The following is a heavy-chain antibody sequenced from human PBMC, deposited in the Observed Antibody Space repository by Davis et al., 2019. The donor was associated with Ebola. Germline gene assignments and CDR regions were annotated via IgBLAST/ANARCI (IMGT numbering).Heavy chain of an antibody. Sequence: PGGSLRLSCAVSGFNFNTYGMHWVRQAQGRGLEWLSFIRSDGTIRQYADSVKGRFTISRDNSKNTLYLQMNSLRSEDTAVYYCASPRGMGAEGVWYYYGMDVWGQGTTVTVSS. D-gene: IGHD3-10*01. V-gene: IGHV3-30*02. J-gene: IGHJ6*02. CDR1: GFNFNTYG. CDR2: IRSDGTIR. CDR3: ASPRGMGAEGVWYYYGMDV.